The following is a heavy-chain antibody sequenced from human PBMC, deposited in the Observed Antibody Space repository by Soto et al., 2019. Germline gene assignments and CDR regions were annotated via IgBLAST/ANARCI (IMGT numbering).Heavy chain of an antibody. V-gene: IGHV4-31*03. CDR2: IYYSGST. CDR3: ARLHDYGDYGPPFDL. CDR1: GGYISSGGYY. Sequence: QVQLQESGPGLVKPSQTQSLTCTVSGGYISSGGYYWSWIRQHPGKGLEWIGYIYYSGSTYYNPSLKSRVTISVDTSKNQFSLKLSSVTAADTAVYYCARLHDYGDYGPPFDLWGRGTLVTVSS. D-gene: IGHD4-17*01. J-gene: IGHJ2*01.